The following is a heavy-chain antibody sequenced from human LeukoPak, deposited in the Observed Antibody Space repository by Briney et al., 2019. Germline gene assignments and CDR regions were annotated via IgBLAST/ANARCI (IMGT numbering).Heavy chain of an antibody. V-gene: IGHV4-34*01. CDR1: GGAFSGYY. CDR2: INHSGST. Sequence: SETLSLTCAVYGGAFSGYYWSWIPQPPGKGLEWIGEINHSGSTNYNPSLKSRVTISVDTSKNQFSLKLSSVTAADTAVYYGARVRRGSGWPAGYYYYGMDVWGKGTTVTVSS. CDR3: ARVRRGSGWPAGYYYYGMDV. J-gene: IGHJ6*04. D-gene: IGHD6-19*01.